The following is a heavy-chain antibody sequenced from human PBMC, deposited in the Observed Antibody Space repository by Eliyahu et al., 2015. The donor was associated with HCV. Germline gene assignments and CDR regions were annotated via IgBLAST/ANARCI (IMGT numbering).Heavy chain of an antibody. D-gene: IGHD1-26*01. CDR1: GFTFSSYG. CDR3: ARDGYYAGNYYFDY. V-gene: IGHV3-33*01. CDR2: IWYDGSID. Sequence: QVQLVESGGGVVQPGKSLRLSCAASGFTFSSYGMHWVRQAPGKGLEWVAVIWYDGSIDYYADSVKGRFTISRDSSKNTVYLQMNSLRAEDTAVYYCARDGYYAGNYYFDYWGQGTLVTVSS. J-gene: IGHJ4*02.